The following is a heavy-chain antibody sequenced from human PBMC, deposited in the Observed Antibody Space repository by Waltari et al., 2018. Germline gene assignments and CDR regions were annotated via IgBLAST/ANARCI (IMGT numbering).Heavy chain of an antibody. V-gene: IGHV4-39*01. CDR2: IYYSGST. D-gene: IGHD3-10*01. CDR1: GGSISSRSYY. J-gene: IGHJ4*02. CDR3: ARQRGAVRGVMSEFDY. Sequence: QLQLQESGPGLVKPSETLSLTCTVSGGSISSRSYYWGWIRHPPGKGLEWIGSIYYSGSTYYNPSLKSRVTISVDASRNQFSLKLSSVTAADTAVYYCARQRGAVRGVMSEFDYWGQGTLVTVSS.